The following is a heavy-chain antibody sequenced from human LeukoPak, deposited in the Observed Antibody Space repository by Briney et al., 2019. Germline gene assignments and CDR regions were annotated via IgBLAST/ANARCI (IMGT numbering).Heavy chain of an antibody. J-gene: IGHJ4*02. D-gene: IGHD5-24*01. V-gene: IGHV1-18*01. Sequence: GASVKVSCKASGYTFTNYGISWVRQAPGQGLEWMGRISAYNGHTNYAQKFQGRVTMTTDTSTNTAYMELRSLGSDDTAVYYCARGEGDGYFGDYWGQGTLVTVSS. CDR1: GYTFTNYG. CDR2: ISAYNGHT. CDR3: ARGEGDGYFGDY.